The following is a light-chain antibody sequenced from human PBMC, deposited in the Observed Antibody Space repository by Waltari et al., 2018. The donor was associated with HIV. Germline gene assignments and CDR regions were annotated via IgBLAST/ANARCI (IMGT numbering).Light chain of an antibody. CDR1: NIGRNS. Sequence: SYVLTQAPSVSVAPGQTATISCGNIGRNSVPWYRQKPGRAPLLVVLDDVDRSSGIPARFSGARSGERATLTIRGVEAGEEADYYCQVWDRSYKEAVFGGGT. CDR2: DDV. J-gene: IGLJ2*01. V-gene: IGLV3-21*02. CDR3: QVWDRSYKEAV.